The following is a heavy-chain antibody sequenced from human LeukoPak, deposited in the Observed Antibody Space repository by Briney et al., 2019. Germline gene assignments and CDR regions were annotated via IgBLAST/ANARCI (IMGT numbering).Heavy chain of an antibody. CDR2: IYSGGST. CDR1: GFTVSSNY. D-gene: IGHD2-8*02. CDR3: ARDSLLAENPAPN. Sequence: GGSLRLSCAASGFTVSSNYMSWVRQAPGKGLEWVSVIYSGGSTYYADSVKGRFTISRDNSKNTLYLQMNSLRAEDTAVYYCARDSLLAENPAPNWGQGTLVTVSS. V-gene: IGHV3-66*02. J-gene: IGHJ4*02.